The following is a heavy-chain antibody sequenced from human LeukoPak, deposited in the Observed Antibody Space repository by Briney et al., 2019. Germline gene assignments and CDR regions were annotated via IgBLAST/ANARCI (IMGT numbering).Heavy chain of an antibody. CDR1: GYTFTTYG. J-gene: IGHJ4*02. D-gene: IGHD1-26*01. V-gene: IGHV1-18*01. CDR2: ISTYNGNT. CDR3: ARGRGSYSYFDY. Sequence: ASVKVSCKPSGYTFTTYGISWVRQAPGQGLEWMGWISTYNGNTNYAQKLQGRVTMTTDTSTSTAYMELRSLRSDDTAVYYCARGRGSYSYFDYWGQGTLVTVSS.